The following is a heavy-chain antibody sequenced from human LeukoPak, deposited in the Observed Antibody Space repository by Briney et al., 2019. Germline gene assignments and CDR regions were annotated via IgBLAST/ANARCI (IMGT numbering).Heavy chain of an antibody. D-gene: IGHD1-26*01. CDR3: ATRRSGSHPYY. J-gene: IGHJ4*02. CDR2: VFYSGST. CDR1: GASVSSSSYY. V-gene: IGHV4-39*01. Sequence: SETLSLTCTVSGASVSSSSYYWEWIRQPPGKGLEWVGSVFYSGSTNYNPSLKSRITMSVDTSKNQFSLRLNSVTATDTAVYYCATRRSGSHPYYWGQGTLVTVSS.